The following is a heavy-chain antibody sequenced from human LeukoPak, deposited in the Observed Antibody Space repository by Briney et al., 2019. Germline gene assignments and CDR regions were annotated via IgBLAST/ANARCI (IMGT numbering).Heavy chain of an antibody. CDR2: INPSGGST. V-gene: IGHV1-46*01. J-gene: IGHJ4*02. D-gene: IGHD3-22*01. CDR1: GYTFTSYY. CDR3: ARDQNDSSGTSRSLDY. Sequence: GASVKASCKASGYTFTSYYMHWVRQAPGQGLEWMGIINPSGGSTSYAQKFQGRVTMTRDTSTSTVYMELSSLRSEDTAVYYCARDQNDSSGTSRSLDYWGQGTLVTVSS.